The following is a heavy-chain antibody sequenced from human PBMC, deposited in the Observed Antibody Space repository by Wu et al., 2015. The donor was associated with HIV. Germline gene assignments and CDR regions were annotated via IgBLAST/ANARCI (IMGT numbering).Heavy chain of an antibody. J-gene: IGHJ4*02. D-gene: IGHD3-22*01. CDR1: GYTFISYG. CDR3: ARGHYYDTSSSPMY. V-gene: IGHV1-18*01. Sequence: QVQLVQSGAEVKKPGASVKVSCKASGYTFISYGISWVRQAPGQGLEWMGWISVHNGNTNYAQKFQGRVTLTTDTSTSTAYMELRSLTSDDTAMYFXARGHYYDTSSSPMYWGPGTRVTVSS. CDR2: ISVHNGNT.